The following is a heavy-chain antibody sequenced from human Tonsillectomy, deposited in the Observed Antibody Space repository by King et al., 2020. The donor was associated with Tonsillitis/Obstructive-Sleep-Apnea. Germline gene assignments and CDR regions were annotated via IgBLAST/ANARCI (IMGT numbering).Heavy chain of an antibody. CDR2: ISTSSSYI. CDR1: GFTFSSYS. J-gene: IGHJ6*03. V-gene: IGHV3-21*01. CDR3: ARVGYYDFWSGYPGDYYYMDV. D-gene: IGHD3-3*01. Sequence: DVQLVESGGGLVKPGGSLRLSCAASGFTFSSYSMNWVRQAPGKGLEWVSSISTSSSYIYYADSVKGRFTISRDNAKNSLYLQMYSLRTEDTAVYYCARVGYYDFWSGYPGDYYYMDVWGQGTTVTVSS.